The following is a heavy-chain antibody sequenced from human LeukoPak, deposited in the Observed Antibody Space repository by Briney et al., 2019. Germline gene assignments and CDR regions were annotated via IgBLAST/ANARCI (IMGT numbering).Heavy chain of an antibody. CDR3: ARRKATLDAFDI. CDR1: GGSISSYY. J-gene: IGHJ3*02. Sequence: SETLSLTSTVSGGSISSYYWSWIRQPPGKGLEWIGYIYYSGSTNYNPSLKSRVTISVDTSKNQFSLKLSSVTAADTAVYYCARRKATLDAFDIWGQGTMVTVSS. V-gene: IGHV4-59*08. CDR2: IYYSGST.